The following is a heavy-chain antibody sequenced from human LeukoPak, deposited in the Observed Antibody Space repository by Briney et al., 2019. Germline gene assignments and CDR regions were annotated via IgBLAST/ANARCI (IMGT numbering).Heavy chain of an antibody. Sequence: ASVKVSCKVSGYTLTELSMHWVRQAPGKGLEWMGGFDPEDGETIYAQKFQGRVTMTEDTSTDTAYMELSSLRSEDTAVYYCATARWHDILTGYYHPSFDYWGQGTLVTVSS. CDR3: ATARWHDILTGYYHPSFDY. J-gene: IGHJ4*02. D-gene: IGHD3-9*01. CDR1: GYTLTELS. CDR2: FDPEDGET. V-gene: IGHV1-24*01.